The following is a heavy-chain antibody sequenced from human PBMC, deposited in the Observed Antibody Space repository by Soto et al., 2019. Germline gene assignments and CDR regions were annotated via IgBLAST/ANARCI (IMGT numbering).Heavy chain of an antibody. CDR3: ARLGFYYQSLDP. V-gene: IGHV4-39*07. J-gene: IGHJ5*02. D-gene: IGHD2-2*01. CDR2: IYGGST. Sequence: SETLSLTCSVSGASISSSDYYWGWIRQPPGQGLEWIGSIYGGSTYYNPSLESRVTVSLETSKSQFSLTLSSVTASDTAVYYCARLGFYYQSLDPWGHGTLVTVSS. CDR1: GASISSSDYY.